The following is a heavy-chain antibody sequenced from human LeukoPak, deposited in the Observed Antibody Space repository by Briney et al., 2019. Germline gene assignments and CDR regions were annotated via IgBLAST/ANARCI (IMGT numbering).Heavy chain of an antibody. CDR2: ISYDGSNK. CDR1: GFTFSSYA. CDR3: ARAHGGTFDY. D-gene: IGHD1-1*01. V-gene: IGHV3-30-3*01. Sequence: GGSLLLSCAASGFTFSSYAMHWVRQAPGKGLEWVAVISYDGSNKYYADSVKGRFTISRDNSKNTLYLQMNSLRAEDTAVYYCARAHGGTFDYWGQGTLVTVSS. J-gene: IGHJ4*02.